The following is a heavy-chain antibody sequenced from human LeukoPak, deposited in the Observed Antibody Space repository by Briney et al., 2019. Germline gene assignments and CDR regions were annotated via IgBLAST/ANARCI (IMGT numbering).Heavy chain of an antibody. Sequence: LPGGSLRLSCAASGFTFSSYAMSWVRQAPGKGLEWVSAISGSGGSTYYADSVKGRFTISRDNSKNTLYLQMNSLRAEDTAVYYCAKGFYCSGGSCYGHAFDIWGQGTMVTVSS. V-gene: IGHV3-23*01. CDR1: GFTFSSYA. D-gene: IGHD2-15*01. CDR2: ISGSGGST. CDR3: AKGFYCSGGSCYGHAFDI. J-gene: IGHJ3*02.